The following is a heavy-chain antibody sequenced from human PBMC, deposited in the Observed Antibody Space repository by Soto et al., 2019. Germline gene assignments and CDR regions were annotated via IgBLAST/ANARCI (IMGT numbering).Heavy chain of an antibody. Sequence: LRLSCVVSGFTFSNVWMSWVRQAPGKGLEWVGRIKSKTDGGTTNYAAPVKGRFTISRDDSKNTLYLQMNSLKTEDTAVYFCSTAPISLWGQGTLVTVSS. V-gene: IGHV3-15*01. CDR1: GFTFSNVW. CDR3: STAPISL. J-gene: IGHJ4*02. CDR2: IKSKTDGGTT.